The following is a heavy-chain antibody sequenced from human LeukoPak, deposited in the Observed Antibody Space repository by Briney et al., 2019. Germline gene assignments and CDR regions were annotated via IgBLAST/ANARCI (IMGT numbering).Heavy chain of an antibody. CDR3: TRSQGSWPDYFDY. V-gene: IGHV3-48*04. D-gene: IGHD6-13*01. J-gene: IGHJ4*02. CDR1: GFTFSSYS. Sequence: GGSLRLSCAASGFTFSSYSMNWVRQAPGKGLEWVSYISSSGSTIYYADSVKGRFTISRDNAKNSLYLQMNSLRAEDTAVYYCTRSQGSWPDYFDYWGQGTLVTVSS. CDR2: ISSSGSTI.